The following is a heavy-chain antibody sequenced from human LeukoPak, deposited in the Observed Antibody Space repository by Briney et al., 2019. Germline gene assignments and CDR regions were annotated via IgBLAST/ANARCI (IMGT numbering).Heavy chain of an antibody. CDR1: GFTFSSYA. Sequence: GRSLSLSCPAPGFTFSSYAMTWVRQAPGKGLDWVPAITGSGGSTYYADSVKGRFTISRDNSKNTLYLQMNSLRAEDTAVYYCAKEPAMNFDWLFLPGGFDYWGQGTLVTVSS. CDR3: AKEPAMNFDWLFLPGGFDY. V-gene: IGHV3-23*01. CDR2: ITGSGGST. J-gene: IGHJ4*02. D-gene: IGHD3-9*01.